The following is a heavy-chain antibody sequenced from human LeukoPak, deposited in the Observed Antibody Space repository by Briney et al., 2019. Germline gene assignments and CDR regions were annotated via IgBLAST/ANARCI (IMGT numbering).Heavy chain of an antibody. Sequence: PSETLSLTCGVSGGSISNGNWWSWVRQPPGKGLEWIGEIYRTGSANYNPSLKSRVTILVDKSKNRFSLSLNSVTAADTAVYYCVRCGSYCLDYWGQGTQVIVSS. J-gene: IGHJ4*02. D-gene: IGHD1-26*01. V-gene: IGHV4-4*02. CDR3: VRCGSYCLDY. CDR1: GGSISNGNW. CDR2: IYRTGSA.